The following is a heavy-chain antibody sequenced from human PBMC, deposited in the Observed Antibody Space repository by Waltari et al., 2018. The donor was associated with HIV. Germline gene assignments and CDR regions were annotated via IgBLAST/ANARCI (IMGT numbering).Heavy chain of an antibody. J-gene: IGHJ5*02. D-gene: IGHD6-13*01. Sequence: QLQLQESGPGLVKPSETLSLTCTVSGGSISSSSYYWGWIRQPPGKGQEWIGSIYYSGSTYYNPSLKSRVTISVDTSKNQFSLKLSSVTAADTAVYYCARPITSSSSWYHWGQGTLVTVSS. CDR1: GGSISSSSYY. CDR2: IYYSGST. V-gene: IGHV4-39*01. CDR3: ARPITSSSSWYH.